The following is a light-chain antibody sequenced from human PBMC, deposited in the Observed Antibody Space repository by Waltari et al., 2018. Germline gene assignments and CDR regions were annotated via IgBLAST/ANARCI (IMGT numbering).Light chain of an antibody. CDR1: NSKIGSHT. CDR2: GND. CDR3: AAWDESLKGWV. J-gene: IGLJ3*02. V-gene: IGLV1-44*01. Sequence: QSVLTQPPSLSGTPGQRVTISCSGSNSKIGSHTVDWYQVLPGTAPKLLIHGNDQRPSGVPDRFSGSKFGASGSLAISGLQPEDESEYYCAAWDESLKGWVFGGGTRLTVL.